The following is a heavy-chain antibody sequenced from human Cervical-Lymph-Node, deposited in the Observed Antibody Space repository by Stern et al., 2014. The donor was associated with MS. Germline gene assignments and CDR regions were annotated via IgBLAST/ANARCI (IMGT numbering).Heavy chain of an antibody. CDR1: GFTFSSYG. CDR3: ARTYSGSYYSYYYGMDV. V-gene: IGHV3-33*01. CDR2: IWYDGSNK. D-gene: IGHD1-26*01. J-gene: IGHJ6*02. Sequence: VKLVESGGGVVQPGRSLRLSCGASGFTFSSYGMHWVRQAPGKGLEWVAVIWYDGSNKYYADSVKCRFTISRDNSKNTLYLQMNSLRAEDTAVYYCARTYSGSYYSYYYGMDVWGQGTTVTVSS.